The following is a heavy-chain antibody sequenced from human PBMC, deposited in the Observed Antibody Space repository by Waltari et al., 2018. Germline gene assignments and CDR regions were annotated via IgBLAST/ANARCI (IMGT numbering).Heavy chain of an antibody. D-gene: IGHD6-19*01. CDR2: ISASVAAI. Sequence: EVQLVESGGGLVQPGGSLRLSCAGSGFTFGVHSMHWIRQAPGKGLECFSYISASVAAIYYADSVKGRFTISRDNAKNLLFLQMSNLGAEDMAVSYCATEPAPGAGINYWGQGILVTVSS. J-gene: IGHJ4*02. V-gene: IGHV3-48*01. CDR3: ATEPAPGAGINY. CDR1: GFTFGVHS.